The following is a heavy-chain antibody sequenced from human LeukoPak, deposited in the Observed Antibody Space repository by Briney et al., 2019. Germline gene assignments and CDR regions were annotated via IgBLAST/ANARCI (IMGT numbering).Heavy chain of an antibody. J-gene: IGHJ4*02. CDR3: TTLGAFDY. Sequence: GGSLRLSCAASGFTFSNAWMSWVRQAPGKGLEWVGRIKSKTFGGTTDYAAPVKGRFTISRDDSNNTLYLHMNTLKTEDTAIYYCTTLGAFDYWGQGTLVTVSS. D-gene: IGHD3-16*01. CDR1: GFTFSNAW. CDR2: IKSKTFGGTT. V-gene: IGHV3-15*01.